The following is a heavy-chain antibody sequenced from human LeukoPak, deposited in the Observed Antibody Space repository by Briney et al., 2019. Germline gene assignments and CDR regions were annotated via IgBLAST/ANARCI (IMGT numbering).Heavy chain of an antibody. CDR3: AKFIVVVPAAIDY. J-gene: IGHJ4*02. V-gene: IGHV3-23*01. CDR2: ISGSGGST. CDR1: GFTFSSYA. D-gene: IGHD2-2*01. Sequence: PGGSLRLSCAASGFTFSSYAMSWVRQAPGKGLEWVSGISGSGGSTYYADSVKGRFTISRDNSKNSLYLQMNSLRAEDTAVYYCAKFIVVVPAAIDYWGQGTLVTVSS.